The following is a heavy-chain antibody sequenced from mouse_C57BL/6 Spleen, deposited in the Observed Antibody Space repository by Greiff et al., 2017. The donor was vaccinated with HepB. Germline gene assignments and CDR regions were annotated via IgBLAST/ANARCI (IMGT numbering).Heavy chain of an antibody. J-gene: IGHJ4*01. CDR3: ARGGKIYYGNYNAMDY. D-gene: IGHD2-1*01. CDR1: GYTFTDYN. Sequence: EVQLQQSGPELVKPGASVKIPCKASGYTFTDYNMDWVKQSHGKSLEWIGDINPNNGGTIYNQKFKGKATLTVDKSSSTAYMELRSLTSEDTAVYYCARGGKIYYGNYNAMDYWGQGTSVTVSS. CDR2: INPNNGGT. V-gene: IGHV1-18*01.